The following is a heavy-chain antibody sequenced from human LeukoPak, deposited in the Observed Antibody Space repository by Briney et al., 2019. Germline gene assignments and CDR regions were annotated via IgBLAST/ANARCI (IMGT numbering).Heavy chain of an antibody. J-gene: IGHJ5*02. CDR2: ISWKSDRI. V-gene: IGHV3-9*01. Sequence: GRSLRLSCAASGFTFDDYAMHWVRQAPGKGLEWVSGISWKSDRIGYADSVKGRFTISRDNSKNTLYLQMNTLRPEDTAVYYCAREESARRIHALHPWGQGTLVTVSA. CDR3: AREESARRIHALHP. CDR1: GFTFDDYA. D-gene: IGHD2-15*01.